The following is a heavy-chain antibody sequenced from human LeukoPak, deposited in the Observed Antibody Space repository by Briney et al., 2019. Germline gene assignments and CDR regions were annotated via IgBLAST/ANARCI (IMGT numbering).Heavy chain of an antibody. Sequence: SETLSLTCAVSGGSISSSYWWSWVRQPPGKGLEWIGEVYHSGSTNYYPSLKSRVTISIEKSKNQFSLKLSSVTAADTAVYYCVRGVGGEYFYFDRWGQGALVTVSA. CDR3: VRGVGGEYFYFDR. CDR1: GGSISSSYW. J-gene: IGHJ4*02. D-gene: IGHD1-26*01. CDR2: VYHSGST. V-gene: IGHV4-4*02.